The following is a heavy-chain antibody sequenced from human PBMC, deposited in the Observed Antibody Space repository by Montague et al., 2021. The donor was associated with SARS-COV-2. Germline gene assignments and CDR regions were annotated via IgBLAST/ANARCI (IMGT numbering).Heavy chain of an antibody. J-gene: IGHJ3*02. D-gene: IGHD6-19*01. CDR1: GGSFSDYY. CDR3: ARSRVSSGRGAFDI. V-gene: IGHV3-53*01. Sequence: ETLSLTCAVYGGSFSDYYWTWIRQSPGKGLEWVSVIYSGGSTYYADSVKGRFTISRDNSKNTLYLQMNSLRAEDTAVYYCARSRVSSGRGAFDIWGQGTMVTVSS. CDR2: IYSGGST.